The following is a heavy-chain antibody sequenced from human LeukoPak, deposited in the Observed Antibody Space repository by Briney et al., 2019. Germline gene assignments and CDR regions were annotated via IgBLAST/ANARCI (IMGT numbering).Heavy chain of an antibody. D-gene: IGHD3-22*01. CDR2: FDPEDGET. V-gene: IGHV1-24*01. Sequence: ASVKVSCKVSGYTLTELSMHWVRQAPGKGLEWMGGFDPEDGETIYAQKFQGRVTMTEDTSTDTAYMELSSLKASDTAMYYCARQPNYYDSSGPGGDWGQGTLVTVSS. CDR3: ARQPNYYDSSGPGGD. CDR1: GYTLTELS. J-gene: IGHJ4*02.